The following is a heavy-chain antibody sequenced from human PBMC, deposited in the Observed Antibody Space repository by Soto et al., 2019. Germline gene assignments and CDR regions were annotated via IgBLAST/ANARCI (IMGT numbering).Heavy chain of an antibody. D-gene: IGHD3-10*01. J-gene: IGHJ4*02. Sequence: VGSLRLSCAASGFPFSSYDMSWVRQAPGKGLDWVSVIRGSDGSTYYANSVKGRFTISRRNSKNTLFLQMNSLRAEDTAIYYCTKGGHLDYWGPGTLVTVSS. CDR3: TKGGHLDY. CDR2: IRGSDGST. V-gene: IGHV3-23*01. CDR1: GFPFSSYD.